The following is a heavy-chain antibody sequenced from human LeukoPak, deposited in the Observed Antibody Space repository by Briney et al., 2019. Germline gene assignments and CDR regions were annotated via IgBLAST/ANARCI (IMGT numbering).Heavy chain of an antibody. Sequence: PSETLSLTCTVSGFFITNNNYWGWIRQSPGKGLEWMGSIHHSGNRFETGSTHYNPSFRGRISVSADPSKNQFSLTLRSVTAADTGVYFCARNGSSGFFNDWSQGTLVTVSS. CDR2: IHHSGNRFETGST. CDR3: ARNGSSGFFND. D-gene: IGHD6-19*01. J-gene: IGHJ1*01. V-gene: IGHV4-38-2*02. CDR1: GFFITNNNY.